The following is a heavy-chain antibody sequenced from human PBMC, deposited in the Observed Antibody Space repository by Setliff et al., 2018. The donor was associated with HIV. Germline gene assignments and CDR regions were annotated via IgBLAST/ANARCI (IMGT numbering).Heavy chain of an antibody. CDR3: ARTAYNYPIDL. CDR1: GGSFSGYY. V-gene: IGHV4-34*12. D-gene: IGHD5-18*01. CDR2: IIHTGST. Sequence: SETLSLTCAVYGGSFSGYYWGWIRQSPDKGLEYIGQIIHTGSTLYNPSLKSQFTISIDGNHFSLRLNSVTAADTALYFCARTAYNYPIDLWGQGTLVTVSS. J-gene: IGHJ5*02.